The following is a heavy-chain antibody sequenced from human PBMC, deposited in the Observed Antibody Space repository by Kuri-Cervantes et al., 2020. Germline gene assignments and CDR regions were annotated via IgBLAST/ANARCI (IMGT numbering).Heavy chain of an antibody. V-gene: IGHV1-18*01. CDR2: ISAYNGNT. CDR3: ARDLRTTATSYYGMAV. CDR1: GYTFTSYG. Sequence: ASVKVSCKASGYTFTSYGISWVRQAPGQGLEWMGWISAYNGNTNYAQKLQGRVTMTTDTSTSTAYMELRSLRSDDTAVYYCARDLRTTATSYYGMAVWGQGTTVTVSS. J-gene: IGHJ6*02. D-gene: IGHD4-17*01.